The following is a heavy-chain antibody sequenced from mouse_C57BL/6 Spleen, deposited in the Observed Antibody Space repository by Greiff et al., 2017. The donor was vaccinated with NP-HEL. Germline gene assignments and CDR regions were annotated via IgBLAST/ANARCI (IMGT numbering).Heavy chain of an antibody. J-gene: IGHJ2*01. CDR1: GYSITSGYY. D-gene: IGHD1-1*01. CDR2: ISYDGSN. Sequence: ESGPGLVKPSQSLSLTCSVTGYSITSGYYWNWIRQFPGNKLEWMGYISYDGSNNYNPSLKNRISITRDTSKNQFFLKLNSVTTEDTATYYCARKVITTVVLDYWGQGTTLTVSS. CDR3: ARKVITTVVLDY. V-gene: IGHV3-6*01.